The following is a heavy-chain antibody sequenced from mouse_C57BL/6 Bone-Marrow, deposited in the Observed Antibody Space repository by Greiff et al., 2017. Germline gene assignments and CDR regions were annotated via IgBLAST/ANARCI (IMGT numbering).Heavy chain of an antibody. CDR3: ARSKNWDSWFAY. D-gene: IGHD4-1*01. CDR1: GYAFTNYL. CDR2: INPGSGGT. J-gene: IGHJ3*01. Sequence: QVQLQQSGAELVRPGTSVKVSCKASGYAFTNYLLEWVKQRPGQGLEWIGVINPGSGGTNYNEKFKGKATLTADKSSSTAYKQLSSLTSEDSAVYFCARSKNWDSWFAYWGQGTLVTVSA. V-gene: IGHV1-54*01.